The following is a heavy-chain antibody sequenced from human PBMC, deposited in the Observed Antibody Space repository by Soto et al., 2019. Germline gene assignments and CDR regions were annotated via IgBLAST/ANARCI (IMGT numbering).Heavy chain of an antibody. CDR1: GGTFSSYA. CDR3: ARGREYYGSGRGGGMEV. CDR2: IIPIFGTA. J-gene: IGHJ6*02. D-gene: IGHD3-10*01. Sequence: ASVKVSCKASGGTFSSYAISWVRQAPGQGLEWMGGIIPIFGTANYAQKFQGRVTITADESTSTAYMELSSLRSEDTAVYYCARGREYYGSGRGGGMEVWGQGTTVTVSS. V-gene: IGHV1-69*13.